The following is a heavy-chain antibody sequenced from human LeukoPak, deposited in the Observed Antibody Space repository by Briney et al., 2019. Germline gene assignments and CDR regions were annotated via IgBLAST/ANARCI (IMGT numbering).Heavy chain of an antibody. V-gene: IGHV1-2*02. J-gene: IGHJ5*02. Sequence: ASVKVSCXASGYTFTDYYMHWVRQALGQGLEWMAWINPNSGGTNYAQKFQGRVTMTRDTSISTAYMELSRLRSDDTAVYYCARADSSALDPWGQGTLVTVSS. D-gene: IGHD6-19*01. CDR1: GYTFTDYY. CDR3: ARADSSALDP. CDR2: INPNSGGT.